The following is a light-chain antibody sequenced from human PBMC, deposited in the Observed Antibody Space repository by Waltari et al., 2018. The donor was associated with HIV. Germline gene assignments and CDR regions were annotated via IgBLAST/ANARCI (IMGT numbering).Light chain of an antibody. Sequence: VVTQEPSLTVSPGDPVTLSCASFSGGVARSHFPYWFQLKPGQPPRTLIYDSEKRHPLTSGRFSGSRAGGRAILTLSGALPEDETEYFCLLSYGGVRVFGGGTNLTV. CDR3: LLSYGGVRV. J-gene: IGLJ2*01. V-gene: IGLV7-46*01. CDR1: SGGVARSHF. CDR2: DSE.